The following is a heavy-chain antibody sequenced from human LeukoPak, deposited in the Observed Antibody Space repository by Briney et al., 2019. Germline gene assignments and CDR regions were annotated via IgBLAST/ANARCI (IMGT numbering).Heavy chain of an antibody. CDR1: GFTLSSYA. Sequence: RGSLRLSCAASGFTLSSYAMNWVRQAPGKGLEWVSAISGNGDNTYYADSVKGRFTISRDNSKNTLYLQMNSLRAEDTALYYCAKGSYYDSSGTYYFDYWGQGTLVTVSS. CDR2: ISGNGDNT. V-gene: IGHV3-23*01. CDR3: AKGSYYDSSGTYYFDY. D-gene: IGHD3-22*01. J-gene: IGHJ4*02.